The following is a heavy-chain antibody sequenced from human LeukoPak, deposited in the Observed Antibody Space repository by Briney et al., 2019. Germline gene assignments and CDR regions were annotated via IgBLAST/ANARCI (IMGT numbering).Heavy chain of an antibody. Sequence: PGGSLRLSCAASGFTFSSYAMHWVRQAPGKGLEWVAVISYDGGNKYYADSVKGRFTISRDNSKNTLYLQMNSLRAEDTAVYYCARDKYGDYPPRGYFDYWGQGTLVTVSS. CDR1: GFTFSSYA. D-gene: IGHD4-17*01. CDR2: ISYDGGNK. J-gene: IGHJ4*02. CDR3: ARDKYGDYPPRGYFDY. V-gene: IGHV3-30*01.